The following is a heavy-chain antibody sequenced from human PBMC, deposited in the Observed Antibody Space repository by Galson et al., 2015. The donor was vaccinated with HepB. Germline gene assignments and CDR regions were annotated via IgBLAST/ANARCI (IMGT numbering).Heavy chain of an antibody. CDR2: IIPIFGTA. J-gene: IGHJ3*02. Sequence: SVKVSCKASGGTFSSYAISWVRQAPGQGLEWMGGIIPIFGTANYAQKFQGRVTITADESTSTAYMELSSLRSEDTAVYYCAREEVKRGSYHNGTPGAFDIWGQGTMVTVSS. CDR3: AREEVKRGSYHNGTPGAFDI. CDR1: GGTFSSYA. V-gene: IGHV1-69*13. D-gene: IGHD1-26*01.